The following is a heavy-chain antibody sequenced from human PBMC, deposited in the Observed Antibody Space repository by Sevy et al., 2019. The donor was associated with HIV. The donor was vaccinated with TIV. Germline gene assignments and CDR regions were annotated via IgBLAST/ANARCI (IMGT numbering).Heavy chain of an antibody. J-gene: IGHJ4*02. CDR1: GFSVSSHA. V-gene: IGHV3-30*04. Sequence: GGSLRLSCAASGFSVSSHAMHWVRQAPGKGLEWVALLSYDGSTQYYADSVKGRFSISRDNSKNILYLQMNSLRPADTALYYCTRDAGYSVGWYPSNYGGQGTLVTVSS. D-gene: IGHD6-19*01. CDR2: LSYDGSTQ. CDR3: TRDAGYSVGWYPSNY.